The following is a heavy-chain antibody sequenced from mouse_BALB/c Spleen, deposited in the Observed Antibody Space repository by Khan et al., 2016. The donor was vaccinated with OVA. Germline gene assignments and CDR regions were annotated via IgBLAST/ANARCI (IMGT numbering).Heavy chain of an antibody. Sequence: QVQLQQSGAELVRPGASVKLSCKASGYTFTSYWMNWVKQRPGQGLEWIGMIDPSDSKTHYNQMFKDKATLTGDKSSNPAYMHLSSLTSEDSAVYCFARGGYGTSVAFWGQGTLVTVSA. CDR3: ARGGYGTSVAF. V-gene: IGHV1-61*01. CDR1: GYTFTSYW. CDR2: IDPSDSKT. D-gene: IGHD2-10*02. J-gene: IGHJ3*01.